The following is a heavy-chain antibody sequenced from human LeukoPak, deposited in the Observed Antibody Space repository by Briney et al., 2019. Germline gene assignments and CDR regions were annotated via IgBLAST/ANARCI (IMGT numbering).Heavy chain of an antibody. V-gene: IGHV3-64D*06. CDR3: VKSPGSGWPV. CDR1: GFTFSSVA. CDR2: IYSDGSRT. D-gene: IGHD6-19*01. Sequence: GGSLRLSCAASGFTFSSVAMHWVRQAPGKGLEYLSAIYSDGSRTYYADSVKGRFPISRDNSKNTLYFEMSRLRVEDRAVYYCVKSPGSGWPVWGQGTLLTVSS. J-gene: IGHJ4*02.